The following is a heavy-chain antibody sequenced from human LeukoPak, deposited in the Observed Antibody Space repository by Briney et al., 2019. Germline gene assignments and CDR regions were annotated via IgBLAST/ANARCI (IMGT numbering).Heavy chain of an antibody. CDR1: GYTFTGYY. CDR2: INPNSRGT. V-gene: IGHV1-2*02. CDR3: ARDSSIAARLVWFDP. Sequence: ASVKVSCKASGYTFTGYYMHWVRQAPGQGLEWMGWINPNSRGTNYAQKFQGRVTMTRDTSISTAYMELSRLRSDNTAVYYCARDSSIAARLVWFDPWGQGTLVTVSS. J-gene: IGHJ5*02. D-gene: IGHD6-6*01.